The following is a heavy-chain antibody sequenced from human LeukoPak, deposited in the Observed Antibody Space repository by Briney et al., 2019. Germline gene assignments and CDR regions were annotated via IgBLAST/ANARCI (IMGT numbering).Heavy chain of an antibody. J-gene: IGHJ6*02. Sequence: SVKVSCKTSGGTFSTSAITWVRQAPGQGLEWMGRIIPVLNITTYAQRFQGRVTITANTSTSTVYMELSSLRSEETAVYYCAGDQGLTAPPPCGFDVWGQGTTVIVSS. CDR2: IIPVLNIT. D-gene: IGHD5-18*01. V-gene: IGHV1-69*04. CDR3: AGDQGLTAPPPCGFDV. CDR1: GGTFSTSA.